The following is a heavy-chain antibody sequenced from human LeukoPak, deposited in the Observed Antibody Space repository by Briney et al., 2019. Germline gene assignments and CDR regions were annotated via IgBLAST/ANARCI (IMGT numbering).Heavy chain of an antibody. Sequence: PSETLSLTCTVSGGSISGSSYYWGWIRQPPGKGLEWIGSIYYSGSTYYNPSLKSRVTISVDTSKNRFSLKLSSVTAADTAVYYCARDFRVATIPNGNWFDPWGQGTLVTVSS. V-gene: IGHV4-39*07. CDR2: IYYSGST. CDR1: GGSISGSSYY. J-gene: IGHJ5*02. D-gene: IGHD5-12*01. CDR3: ARDFRVATIPNGNWFDP.